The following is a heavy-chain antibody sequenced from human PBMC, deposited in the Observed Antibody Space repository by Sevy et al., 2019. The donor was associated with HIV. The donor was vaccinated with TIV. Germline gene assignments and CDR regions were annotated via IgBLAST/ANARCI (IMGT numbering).Heavy chain of an antibody. CDR3: AKGIAAAGYNY. V-gene: IGHV3-23*01. CDR2: ISGSGGST. J-gene: IGHJ4*02. CDR1: GFTFSNYA. Sequence: GGSLRLSCAASGFTFSNYAMSWVRQAPGKGLEWVSGISGSGGSTYYADSVKGRFTISRDNSKNTLSLQMNTLRAEDTAIYYCAKGIAAAGYNYWGQGTLVTVSS. D-gene: IGHD6-13*01.